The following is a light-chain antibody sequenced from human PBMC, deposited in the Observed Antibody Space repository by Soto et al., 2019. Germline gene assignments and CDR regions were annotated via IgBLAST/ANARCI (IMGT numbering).Light chain of an antibody. CDR3: QQRSNWIT. CDR2: DAS. V-gene: IGKV3-11*01. J-gene: IGKJ5*01. CDR1: QSVSSY. Sequence: EIVLTQSPATLSLSPGERATLSCRASQSVSSYLAWYQQKPGQAPRLLIYDASNRATGIPARFSGSGSGTDFPPTISNLDPEDVAVYYCQQRSNWITFGQGTRLEIK.